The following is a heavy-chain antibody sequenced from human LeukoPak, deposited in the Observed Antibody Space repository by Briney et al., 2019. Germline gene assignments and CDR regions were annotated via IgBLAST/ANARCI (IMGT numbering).Heavy chain of an antibody. J-gene: IGHJ4*02. D-gene: IGHD3-10*01. V-gene: IGHV3-74*01. CDR3: ARVDPMVRGEFDY. CDR1: GLTFSSYL. Sequence: GGSLRLSGAASGLTFSSYLMHWVRQAPGKGLVWVSRISSDGSSTNYADSVKGRFTISRDNAKNTLYLQMNSLRAEDTAVYYCARVDPMVRGEFDYWGQGTLVTVSS. CDR2: ISSDGSST.